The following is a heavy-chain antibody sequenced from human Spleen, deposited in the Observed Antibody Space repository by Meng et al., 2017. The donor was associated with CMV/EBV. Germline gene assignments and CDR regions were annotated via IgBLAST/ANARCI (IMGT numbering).Heavy chain of an antibody. J-gene: IGHJ5*02. CDR3: AKDHDFWSVGGTFDP. V-gene: IGHV3-23*01. Sequence: GGSLRLSCTVSGGSISSYYWSWIRQPPGKGLEWVSAISGSGGSTYYADSVKGRFTISRDNSKNTLYLQMNSLRAEDTAVYYCAKDHDFWSVGGTFDPRGQGTLVTVSS. CDR1: GGSISSYY. CDR2: ISGSGGST. D-gene: IGHD3-3*01.